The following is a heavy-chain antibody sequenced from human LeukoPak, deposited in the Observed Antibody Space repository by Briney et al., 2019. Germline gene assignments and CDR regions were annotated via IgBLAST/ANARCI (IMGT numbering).Heavy chain of an antibody. D-gene: IGHD3-22*01. CDR1: GGSFSGYY. CDR3: ARDPYYDSRGGVDY. V-gene: IGHV4-34*01. CDR2: INQSGST. Sequence: PSETLSLTCAVYGGSFSGYYWSWIRQPPGKGLEWIGEINQSGSTNYNPSLKSRVTISVDTSKNQFSLKLSSVTAADTAVYYCARDPYYDSRGGVDYWGQGTLVTVSS. J-gene: IGHJ4*02.